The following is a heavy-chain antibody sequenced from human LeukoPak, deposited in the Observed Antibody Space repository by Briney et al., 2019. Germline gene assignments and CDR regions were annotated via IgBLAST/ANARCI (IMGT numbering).Heavy chain of an antibody. CDR1: GYTFTSSG. D-gene: IGHD3-22*01. J-gene: IGHJ6*03. CDR2: ISAYNGNT. V-gene: IGHV1-18*01. Sequence: ASVKVSCKASGYTFTSSGISWVRQAPGQGLEWMGWISAYNGNTNYAQKLQGRVTMTTDTSTSTAYMELRSLRSDDTAVYYCARYFGNYYDSSGYAPLDYYYYYMDVWGKGTTVTVSS. CDR3: ARYFGNYYDSSGYAPLDYYYYYMDV.